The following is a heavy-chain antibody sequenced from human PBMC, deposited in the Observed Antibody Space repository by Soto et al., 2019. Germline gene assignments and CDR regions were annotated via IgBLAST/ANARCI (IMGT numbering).Heavy chain of an antibody. V-gene: IGHV1-18*01. CDR2: ISAYNGNT. CDR3: ARDVSPPFCSSTSCYYYYYYMDV. J-gene: IGHJ6*03. CDR1: GYTFTSYG. D-gene: IGHD2-2*01. Sequence: ASVKVSCKASGYTFTSYGISWVRQAPGQGLEWMGWISAYNGNTNYAQKLQGGVTMTTDTSTSTAYMELRSLRSDDTAVYYCARDVSPPFCSSTSCYYYYYYMDVWGKGTTVTVSS.